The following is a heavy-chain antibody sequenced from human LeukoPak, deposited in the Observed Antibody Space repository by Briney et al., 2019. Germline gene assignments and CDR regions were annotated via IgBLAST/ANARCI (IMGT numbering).Heavy chain of an antibody. J-gene: IGHJ3*02. CDR1: GFTFNDYA. D-gene: IGHD3-10*01. Sequence: GGSLRLSCAASGFTFNDYAMHWVRQAPGKGLEWVSLITWDGGSTYYVDSVKGRFTISRDNSKNSLYLQMNSLRAEDTALYYCAKVGLVRGVYSAFDIWGQGTMVTVSS. V-gene: IGHV3-43D*03. CDR2: ITWDGGST. CDR3: AKVGLVRGVYSAFDI.